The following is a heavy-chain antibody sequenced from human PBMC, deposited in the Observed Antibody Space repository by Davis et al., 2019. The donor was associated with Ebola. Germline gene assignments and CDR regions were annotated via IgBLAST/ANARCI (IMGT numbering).Heavy chain of an antibody. V-gene: IGHV4-59*08. CDR3: ARHWGQARLQFNWFDP. J-gene: IGHJ5*02. CDR1: GGSISSYY. CDR2: IYYSGST. Sequence: MPSETLSLTCTVSGGSISSYYWSWIRQPPGKGLEWIGYIYYSGSTNYNPYLKNRVTTTVDTSKNQFPLKLSSVTAADTAVYYCARHWGQARLQFNWFDPWGKGTLVTVSS. D-gene: IGHD3-16*01.